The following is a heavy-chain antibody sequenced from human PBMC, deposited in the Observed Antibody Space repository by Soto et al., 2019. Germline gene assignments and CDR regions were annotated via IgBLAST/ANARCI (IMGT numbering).Heavy chain of an antibody. CDR3: AKLGFDSSGASSLFDA. D-gene: IGHD3-22*01. CDR1: VFTFSSYA. Sequence: QVQLVESGGDVVQAGRSLRLSCGASVFTFSSYAMHWVRRSPGKGLEWMTIISYDGNNRYYADSVKGRFTISRDNSKNTLYLQMNSLRPEDTAVYYCAKLGFDSSGASSLFDAWGQGTLVTVSS. CDR2: ISYDGNNR. V-gene: IGHV3-30*18. J-gene: IGHJ4*02.